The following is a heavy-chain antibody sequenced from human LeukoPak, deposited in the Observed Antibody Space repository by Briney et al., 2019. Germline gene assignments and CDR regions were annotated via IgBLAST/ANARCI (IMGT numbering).Heavy chain of an antibody. J-gene: IGHJ4*02. CDR1: GGSISSYY. D-gene: IGHD1-26*01. Sequence: SETLSLTCTVSGGSISSYYWSWIRQPPGKGLEWIGYIYTSGSTNYNPSLKSRVTISVDTSKNQFSLKLSSVTAADTAVYYCARHTPRWELLLALDYRGQGTLVTVSS. V-gene: IGHV4-4*09. CDR3: ARHTPRWELLLALDY. CDR2: IYTSGST.